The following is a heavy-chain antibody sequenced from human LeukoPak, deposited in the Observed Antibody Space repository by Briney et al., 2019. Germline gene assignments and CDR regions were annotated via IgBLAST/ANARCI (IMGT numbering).Heavy chain of an antibody. J-gene: IGHJ4*02. V-gene: IGHV1-18*01. Sequence: ASVKVSCKASGYTFTSYGISWVRQAPGQGLEWMGWISAYNGNTNYAQKLQGRVTMTRNTSISTAYMELSSLRSEDTAVYYCARDLGYSYGFSYFDYWGQGTLVTVSS. CDR1: GYTFTSYG. CDR2: ISAYNGNT. D-gene: IGHD5-18*01. CDR3: ARDLGYSYGFSYFDY.